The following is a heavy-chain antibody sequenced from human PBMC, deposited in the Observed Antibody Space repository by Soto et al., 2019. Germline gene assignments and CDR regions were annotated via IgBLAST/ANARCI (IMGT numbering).Heavy chain of an antibody. V-gene: IGHV4-59*01. CDR1: GGSISSYY. CDR2: IYYSGST. CDR3: AREGIAAPYYFDY. Sequence: PSETLSLTCTVSGGSISSYYWSWIRQPPGKGLEWIGYIYYSGSTNYNPSLKSRVTISVDTSKNQFSLKLSSVTAADTAVYYCAREGIAAPYYFDYWGQGTLVTVSS. J-gene: IGHJ4*02. D-gene: IGHD6-6*01.